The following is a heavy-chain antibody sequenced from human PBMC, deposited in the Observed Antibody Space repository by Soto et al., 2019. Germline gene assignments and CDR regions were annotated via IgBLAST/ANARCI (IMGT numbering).Heavy chain of an antibody. CDR1: GYTFTSYA. Sequence: QVQLVQSGAEVKKPGASVKVSGKASGYTFTSYAMRWVRQAPGQRLEWMGWINAGNGNTKYSKKFQGRVTITRDTSESTAYMELSSPRSETTAVYYCARDMVATDYWGQATLATVSS. V-gene: IGHV1-3*01. D-gene: IGHD2-15*01. CDR3: ARDMVATDY. CDR2: INAGNGNT. J-gene: IGHJ4*02.